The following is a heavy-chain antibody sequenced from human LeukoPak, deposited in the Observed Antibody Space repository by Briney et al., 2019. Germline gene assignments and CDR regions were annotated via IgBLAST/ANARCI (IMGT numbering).Heavy chain of an antibody. Sequence: SETLSVTCTVSGASITSYYWTWIRPPPGKGLEWIGYIHYSGSTNYNPSLKSRVTISVDTSKNQFSLKLSSVTAADTAVYYCARDLRAAYWGQGTLVTVSS. D-gene: IGHD3-16*01. CDR1: GASITSYY. CDR3: ARDLRAAY. V-gene: IGHV4-59*01. J-gene: IGHJ4*02. CDR2: IHYSGST.